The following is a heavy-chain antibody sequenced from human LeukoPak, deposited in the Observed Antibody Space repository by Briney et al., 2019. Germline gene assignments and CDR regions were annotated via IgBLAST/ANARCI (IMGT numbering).Heavy chain of an antibody. Sequence: GGSLRLSCAASGFTFSSYAMSWVRQAPGKGLGWVSAINPTGGSTYYADSVKGRFTISRDNSKNTLYLQMISLRAEDTAVYFCASAGSHSYFDSWGPGTLVTVSS. CDR3: ASAGSHSYFDS. CDR1: GFTFSSYA. CDR2: INPTGGST. D-gene: IGHD6-13*01. V-gene: IGHV3-23*01. J-gene: IGHJ4*02.